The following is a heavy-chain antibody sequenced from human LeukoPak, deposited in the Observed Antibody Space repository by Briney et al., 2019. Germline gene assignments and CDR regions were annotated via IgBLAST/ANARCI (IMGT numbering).Heavy chain of an antibody. V-gene: IGHV3-23*01. CDR3: AKTNGYYDY. Sequence: PGGSLRLSCAASGFTFDDYGMSWVRQAPGKGLEWVSSISGSGGNTYYADSVKGRFTISRDNSKSTVYLQMNSLRAEDTAVYHCAKTNGYYDYWGQGTLVIVSS. D-gene: IGHD3-22*01. CDR2: ISGSGGNT. CDR1: GFTFDDYG. J-gene: IGHJ4*02.